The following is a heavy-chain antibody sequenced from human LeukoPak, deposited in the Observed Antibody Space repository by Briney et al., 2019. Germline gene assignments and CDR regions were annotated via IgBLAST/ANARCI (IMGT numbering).Heavy chain of an antibody. D-gene: IGHD6-13*01. CDR3: AAGPYSSSWYFDY. CDR2: IVVGSGNT. CDR1: GFTFTSSA. Sequence: SVKVSCTASGFTFTSSAVQWVRQARGQRLEWIGWIVVGSGNTNYAQKFQERVTITRDMSTSTAYMELSSLRSEDTAVYYCAAGPYSSSWYFDYWGQGTLVTVSS. J-gene: IGHJ4*02. V-gene: IGHV1-58*01.